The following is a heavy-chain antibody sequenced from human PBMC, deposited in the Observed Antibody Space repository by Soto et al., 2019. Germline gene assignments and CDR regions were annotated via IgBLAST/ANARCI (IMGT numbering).Heavy chain of an antibody. J-gene: IGHJ4*02. Sequence: SETLSLTCTVSGGSISSYYWSWIRQPPGKGLEWIGYIYYSGSTNYNPSLKSRVTISVDTSKNQFSLKLSSVTAADTAVYYCARGDYVWGSYRLFDYWGQGTLVTVSS. V-gene: IGHV4-59*01. CDR2: IYYSGST. CDR1: GGSISSYY. D-gene: IGHD3-16*02. CDR3: ARGDYVWGSYRLFDY.